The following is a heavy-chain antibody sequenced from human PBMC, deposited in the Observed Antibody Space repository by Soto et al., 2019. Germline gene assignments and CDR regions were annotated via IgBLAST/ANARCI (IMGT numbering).Heavy chain of an antibody. CDR1: GDSVSSNSAA. D-gene: IGHD6-13*01. CDR2: TYYRSKWYN. CDR3: ARDGPSPIRSSWYNWFDP. V-gene: IGHV6-1*01. J-gene: IGHJ5*02. Sequence: PSQTLSLTCAISGDSVSSNSAAWNWIRQSPSRGLEWLGRTYYRSKWYNDYAVSVKSRITINPDTSKNQFSLRLNSVTPEDTAVYYCARDGPSPIRSSWYNWFDPWGQGTLVTVSS.